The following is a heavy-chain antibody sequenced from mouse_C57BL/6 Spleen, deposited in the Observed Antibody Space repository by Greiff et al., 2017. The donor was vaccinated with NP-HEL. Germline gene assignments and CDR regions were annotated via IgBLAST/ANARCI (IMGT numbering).Heavy chain of an antibody. V-gene: IGHV5-16*01. CDR3: ARDTLYYAMDY. CDR1: GFTFSDYY. J-gene: IGHJ4*01. CDR2: INYDGSST. Sequence: EVKVVESEGGLVQPGSSMKLSCTASGFTFSDYYMAWVRQVPEKGLEWVANINYDGSSTYYLDSLKSRFIISRDNAKNILYLQMSSLKSEDTATYYCARDTLYYAMDYWGQGTSVTVSS.